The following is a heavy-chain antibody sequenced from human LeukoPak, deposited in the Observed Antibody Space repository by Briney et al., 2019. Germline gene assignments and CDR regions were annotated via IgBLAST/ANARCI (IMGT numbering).Heavy chain of an antibody. V-gene: IGHV4-39*01. CDR1: GGSFSGYY. CDR3: ARPVAYYYDSSGYYPGLWDI. J-gene: IGHJ4*02. D-gene: IGHD3-22*01. Sequence: NSSETLSLTCAVYGGSFSGYYWGWIRQPPGKGLEWIGSIYYSGSTYYNPSLKSRVTISVDTSKNQFSLKLSSVTAADTAVYYCARPVAYYYDSSGYYPGLWDIWGQGTLVTVSS. CDR2: IYYSGST.